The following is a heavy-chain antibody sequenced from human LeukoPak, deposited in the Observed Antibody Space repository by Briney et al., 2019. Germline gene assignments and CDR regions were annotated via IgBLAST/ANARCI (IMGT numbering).Heavy chain of an antibody. J-gene: IGHJ6*03. V-gene: IGHV3-74*01. D-gene: IGHD6-19*01. CDR1: GFTFSSYW. Sequence: GGSLRLSCAASGFTFSSYWMHWVRQAPGKGLVWVSRINTDGSSTSYADFVKGRFTISRDNAKNTLYLQMNSLRAEDTAVYYCARGSGSAPYYYYYYMDVWGKGTTVTVSS. CDR3: ARGSGSAPYYYYYYMDV. CDR2: INTDGSST.